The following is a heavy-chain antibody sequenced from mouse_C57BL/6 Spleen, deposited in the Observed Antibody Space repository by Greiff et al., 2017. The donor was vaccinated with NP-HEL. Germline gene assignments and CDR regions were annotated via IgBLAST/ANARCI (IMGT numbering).Heavy chain of an antibody. CDR2: IWSGGST. V-gene: IGHV2-4*01. CDR3: AKGGYGSSSYYFDY. J-gene: IGHJ2*01. Sequence: VQLQQSGPGLVQPSQSLSITCTVSGFSLTSYGVHWVRQPPGKGLEWLGVIWSGGSTDYNAAFISRLSISKDNSKIQVFFKMNSLQADDTAIYYCAKGGYGSSSYYFDYWGQGTTLTVSS. D-gene: IGHD1-1*01. CDR1: GFSLTSYG.